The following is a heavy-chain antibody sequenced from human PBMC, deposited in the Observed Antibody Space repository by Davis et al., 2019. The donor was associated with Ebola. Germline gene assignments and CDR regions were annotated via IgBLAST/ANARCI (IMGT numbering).Heavy chain of an antibody. CDR3: ARGEWLRFINY. D-gene: IGHD5-12*01. V-gene: IGHV4-34*01. CDR1: GGSFSGYY. J-gene: IGHJ4*02. Sequence: GSLRLSCAVYGGSFSGYYWSWIRQSPGKGLEWIGEINHSGSTNYNPSPKSRVTISVDTSKNQFSLKLSSVTAADTAVYYCARGEWLRFINYWGQGTLVTVSS. CDR2: INHSGST.